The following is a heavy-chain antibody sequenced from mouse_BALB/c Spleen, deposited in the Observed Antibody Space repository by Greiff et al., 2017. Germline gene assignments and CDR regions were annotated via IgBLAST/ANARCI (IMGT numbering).Heavy chain of an antibody. D-gene: IGHD1-1*01. J-gene: IGHJ1*01. CDR1: GFTFSDYY. CDR2: ISDGGSYT. Sequence: EVQVVESGGGLVKPGGSLKLSCAASGFTFSDYYMYWVRQTPEKRLEWVATISDGGSYTYYPDSVKGRFTISRDNAKNNLYLQMSSLKSEDTAMYYCARDRGGRYFDVWGAGTTVTVSS. CDR3: ARDRGGRYFDV. V-gene: IGHV5-4*02.